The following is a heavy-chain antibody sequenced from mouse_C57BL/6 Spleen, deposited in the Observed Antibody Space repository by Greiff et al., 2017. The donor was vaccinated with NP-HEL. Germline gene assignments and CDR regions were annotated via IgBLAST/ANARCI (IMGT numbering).Heavy chain of an antibody. CDR1: GYAFSSYW. CDR2: IYPGDGDT. V-gene: IGHV1-80*01. Sequence: VKLQESGAELVKPGASVKISCKASGYAFSSYWMNWVKQRPGKGLEWIGQIYPGDGDTNYNGKFKGKATLTADKSSSTAYMQLSSLTSEDSAVYFCARCGYYAMDYWGQGTSVTVSS. J-gene: IGHJ4*01. CDR3: ARCGYYAMDY.